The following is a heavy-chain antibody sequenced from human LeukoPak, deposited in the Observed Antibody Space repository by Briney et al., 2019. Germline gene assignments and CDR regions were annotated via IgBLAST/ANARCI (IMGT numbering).Heavy chain of an antibody. CDR3: AKDRGYDFWSGSDY. CDR2: ISYDGSNK. J-gene: IGHJ4*02. V-gene: IGHV3-30-3*02. Sequence: GRSLRLSCAASGFTFSSYAMHWVRQAPGKGLEWVAVISYDGSNKYYADSVKGRFTISRDNSKNSLYLQMNSLRTEDSALYYCAKDRGYDFWSGSDYWGQGTLVTVSS. D-gene: IGHD3-3*01. CDR1: GFTFSSYA.